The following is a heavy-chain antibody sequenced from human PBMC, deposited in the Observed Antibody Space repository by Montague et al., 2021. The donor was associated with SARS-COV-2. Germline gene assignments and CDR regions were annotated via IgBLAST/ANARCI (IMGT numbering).Heavy chain of an antibody. J-gene: IGHJ5*02. CDR2: IVNNGRKS. CDR3: AKETAAIGNPLFDP. Sequence: SLRLSCAASGFTFSSYAMSWVRRAPGKGLEWVSGIVNNGRKSFYADSVKGRFVISRDNSDKMVYLQLNSLRAEDTAIYYCAKETAAIGNPLFDPWGQGTLITVSS. V-gene: IGHV3-23*01. D-gene: IGHD4-23*01. CDR1: GFTFSSYA.